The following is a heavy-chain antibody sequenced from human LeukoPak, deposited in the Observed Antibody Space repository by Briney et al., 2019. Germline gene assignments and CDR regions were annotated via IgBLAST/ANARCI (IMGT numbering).Heavy chain of an antibody. CDR1: GYIFTGYY. CDR2: INPNSGGR. CDR3: ATSSGWYAPYDY. Sequence: ASVKVSCKASGYIFTGYYMHWVRQAPGQGLEWMGWINPNSGGRNYAQNFQDRVTMTSDTSINTAYMELSRLRSDDTAVYYCATSSGWYAPYDYWGQGTLVTVSS. J-gene: IGHJ4*02. D-gene: IGHD6-19*01. V-gene: IGHV1-2*02.